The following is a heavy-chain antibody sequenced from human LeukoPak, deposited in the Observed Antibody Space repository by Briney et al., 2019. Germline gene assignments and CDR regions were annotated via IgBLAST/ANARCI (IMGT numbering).Heavy chain of an antibody. CDR3: ARGPIRGGYNWFDP. D-gene: IGHD2-15*01. CDR1: GYTFTRYY. Sequence: ASVKVSCKASGYTFTRYYLHWVRQAPGQGLEWMGIINPSGGRTNNAQQFQGRVTMTRDTSTTTVYMELSSLRSDDTAVYYCARGPIRGGYNWFDPWGQGTLVTVSS. CDR2: INPSGGRT. V-gene: IGHV1-46*01. J-gene: IGHJ5*02.